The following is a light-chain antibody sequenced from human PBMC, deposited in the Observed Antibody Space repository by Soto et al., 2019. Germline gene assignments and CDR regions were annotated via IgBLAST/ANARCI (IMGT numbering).Light chain of an antibody. Sequence: AIRMTQSPSSLSASTGDRVTITCRASQGIAAFLAGYQQNPGKAPKLRILAASTLQSGVPSRFSGSGSGTDFTLTISCLQSEDFATYYCQQYYSYPRTFGQGTKVEIK. CDR3: QQYYSYPRT. J-gene: IGKJ1*01. V-gene: IGKV1-8*01. CDR2: AAS. CDR1: QGIAAF.